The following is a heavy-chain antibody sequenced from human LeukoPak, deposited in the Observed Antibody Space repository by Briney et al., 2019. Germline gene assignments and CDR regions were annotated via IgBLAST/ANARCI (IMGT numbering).Heavy chain of an antibody. CDR2: ISYDGSNK. D-gene: IGHD3-22*01. V-gene: IGHV3-30*01. CDR3: ARSTVDANYYDSSGCYPGYGVMVV. CDR1: RFTFSSYA. Sequence: PGGSLRLSCAASRFTFSSYAMHWVRQAPGKGLEWVAVISYDGSNKYYADSVKGRFTISRDNSGNTLYLQMNSLRAEDTAVYYCARSTVDANYYDSSGCYPGYGVMVVWGKGTTVTVSS. J-gene: IGHJ6*03.